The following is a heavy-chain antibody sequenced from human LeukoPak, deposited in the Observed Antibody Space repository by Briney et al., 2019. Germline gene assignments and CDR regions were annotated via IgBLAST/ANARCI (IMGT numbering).Heavy chain of an antibody. CDR2: ISAYNGNT. Sequence: GASVKVSCKASGYTFTSYGISWVRQAPGQGLEWMGWISAYNGNTNYAQKLQGRVTMTTGTSTSTAYMELRSLRSDDTAVYYCARVVPYYYGSGSYRANDAFDIWGQGTMVTVSS. V-gene: IGHV1-18*01. CDR1: GYTFTSYG. D-gene: IGHD3-10*01. CDR3: ARVVPYYYGSGSYRANDAFDI. J-gene: IGHJ3*02.